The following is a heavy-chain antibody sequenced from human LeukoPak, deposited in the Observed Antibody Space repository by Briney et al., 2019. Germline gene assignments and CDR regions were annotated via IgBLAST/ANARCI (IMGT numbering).Heavy chain of an antibody. D-gene: IGHD6-19*01. J-gene: IGHJ4*02. CDR2: ISSDGSNK. CDR1: GFTFSRYA. CDR3: ARTDISGWSRPLDS. V-gene: IGHV3-30-3*01. Sequence: GGSLRLSCAASGFTFSRYALHWVRQAPGKGLEWVAVISSDGSNKSYAGSVEGRFTISRDNYNNTLLLQMNSLRAEDTAVYYCARTDISGWSRPLDSWGQGTLVTVPS.